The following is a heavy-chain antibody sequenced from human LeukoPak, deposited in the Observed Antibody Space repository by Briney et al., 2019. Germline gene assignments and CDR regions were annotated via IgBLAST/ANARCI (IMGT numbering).Heavy chain of an antibody. CDR2: VYTSGTP. D-gene: IGHD1-26*01. CDR3: ARRAVGGTGFDS. J-gene: IGHJ4*02. Sequence: SETLSLTCTVSGGSISSYYWSWIRQPPGKGLEYIGHVYTSGTPNYNPSLKSRVTISLDTSKTQFSLKLSSVTAEDTAVYYCARRAVGGTGFDSWGQGTLVTVSS. CDR1: GGSISSYY. V-gene: IGHV4-4*09.